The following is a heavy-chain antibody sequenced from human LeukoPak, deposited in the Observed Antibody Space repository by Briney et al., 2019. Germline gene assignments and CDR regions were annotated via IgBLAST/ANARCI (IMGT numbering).Heavy chain of an antibody. Sequence: GGSLRLSCAASGFTFSNYAMTWVRQAPGKGLEWVSAISGSGDSTHYADSVKGRFTISRDNSKNTLYLQMNRLRAEDTAVYYCAKGCSYTNCYTSDYWGQGTLVTVSS. V-gene: IGHV3-23*01. CDR3: AKGCSYTNCYTSDY. J-gene: IGHJ4*02. CDR1: GFTFSNYA. D-gene: IGHD2-2*02. CDR2: ISGSGDST.